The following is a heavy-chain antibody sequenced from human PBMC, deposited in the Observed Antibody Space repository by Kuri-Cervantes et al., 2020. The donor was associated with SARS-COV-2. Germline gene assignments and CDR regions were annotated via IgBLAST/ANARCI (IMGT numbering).Heavy chain of an antibody. Sequence: ASVKVSCKAPETTFPNYDINWVRQAPGQGLEWMGIINPSGGSTSYAQKFQGRVTMTRDTSTSTVYMELSSLRSEDTAVYYCARGPGITMVRGVNVDLDYWGQGTLVTVSS. D-gene: IGHD3-10*01. CDR1: ETTFPNYD. V-gene: IGHV1-46*01. J-gene: IGHJ4*02. CDR2: INPSGGST. CDR3: ARGPGITMVRGVNVDLDY.